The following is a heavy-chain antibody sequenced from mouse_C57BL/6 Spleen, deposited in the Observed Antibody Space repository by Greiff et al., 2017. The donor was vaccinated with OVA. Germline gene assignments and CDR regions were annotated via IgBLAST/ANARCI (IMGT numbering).Heavy chain of an antibody. V-gene: IGHV5-6*01. CDR3: ARHQTGTFDY. D-gene: IGHD4-1*01. Sequence: EVHLVESGGDLVKPGGSLKLSCAASGFTFSSYGMSWVRQTPDKRLEWVATISSGGSYTYYPDSVKGRFTISRDNAKNTLYLQMSSLKSEDTAMYYCARHQTGTFDYWGQGTTLTVSS. CDR2: ISSGGSYT. CDR1: GFTFSSYG. J-gene: IGHJ2*01.